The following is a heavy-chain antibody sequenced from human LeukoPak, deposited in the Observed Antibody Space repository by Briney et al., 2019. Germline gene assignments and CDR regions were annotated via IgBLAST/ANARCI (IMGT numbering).Heavy chain of an antibody. CDR2: IYTSGST. Sequence: SETLSLTCTVSGGSISGYYWSWIRQPAGKGLEWIGRIYTSGSTNYNPSLKSRVTMSVDTSKNQFSLKLSSVTAADTAVYYCARERYYYDSSGYSDAFDIWGQGTMVTVSS. V-gene: IGHV4-4*07. CDR1: GGSISGYY. J-gene: IGHJ3*02. CDR3: ARERYYYDSSGYSDAFDI. D-gene: IGHD3-22*01.